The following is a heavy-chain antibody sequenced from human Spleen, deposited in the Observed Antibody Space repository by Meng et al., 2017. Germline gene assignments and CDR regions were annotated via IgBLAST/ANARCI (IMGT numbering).Heavy chain of an antibody. Sequence: SLKTSCAASGFTFSNFGMHWVRQAPGKGLEWVAVIWYDGSNKYYADSVRGRFTISRDNSKNTLYLQRNSLRAEDTAVYYGERDEDIAAAGKLFGDYWGQGTLVTVSS. V-gene: IGHV3-33*01. CDR2: IWYDGSNK. J-gene: IGHJ4*02. D-gene: IGHD6-25*01. CDR1: GFTFSNFG. CDR3: ERDEDIAAAGKLFGDY.